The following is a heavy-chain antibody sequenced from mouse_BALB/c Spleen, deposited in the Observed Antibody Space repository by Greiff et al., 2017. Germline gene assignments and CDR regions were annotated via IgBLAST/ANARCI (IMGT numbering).Heavy chain of an antibody. CDR2: ISYSGST. Sequence: EVQLVESGPGLVKPSQSLSLTCTVTGYSITSDYAWNWIRQFPGNKLEWMGYISYSGSTSYNPSLKSRISITRDTSKNQFFLQLNSVTTEDTATYYCAREGLLFDYWGQGTTLTVSS. CDR3: AREGLLFDY. CDR1: GYSITSDYA. V-gene: IGHV3-2*02. J-gene: IGHJ2*01. D-gene: IGHD3-3*01.